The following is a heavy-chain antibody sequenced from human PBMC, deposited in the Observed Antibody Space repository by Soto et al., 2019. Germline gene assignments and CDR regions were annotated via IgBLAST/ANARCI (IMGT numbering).Heavy chain of an antibody. CDR2: ISWTGRST. Sequence: GGSLRLSCAASGFTFSNCGMSWLRQAPGKGLEWVSSISWTGRSTYYGDSMKGRFTISRDNSKDTVYLQMNSLGAEDTAIYYCAKDRRSGENYGYCDYCGQGSQVTVSS. CDR3: AKDRRSGENYGYCDY. V-gene: IGHV3-23*01. D-gene: IGHD3-3*01. CDR1: GFTFSNCG. J-gene: IGHJ4*02.